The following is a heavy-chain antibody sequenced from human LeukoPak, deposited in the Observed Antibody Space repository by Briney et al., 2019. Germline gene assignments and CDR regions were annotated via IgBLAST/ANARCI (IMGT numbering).Heavy chain of an antibody. V-gene: IGHV3-66*01. CDR3: ARDTVGTMVRGVIIYYGMDV. Sequence: GGSLRLSCAASGFAFSNAWMNWVRQAPGKGLEWVSVIYSGGSTYYADSVKGRFTISRDNSKNTLYLQMNSLRAEDTAVYYCARDTVGTMVRGVIIYYGMDVWGQGTTVTVSS. J-gene: IGHJ6*02. CDR2: IYSGGST. CDR1: GFAFSNAW. D-gene: IGHD3-10*01.